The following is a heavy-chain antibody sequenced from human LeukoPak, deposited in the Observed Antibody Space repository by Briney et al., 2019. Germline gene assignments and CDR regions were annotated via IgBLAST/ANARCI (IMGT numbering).Heavy chain of an antibody. D-gene: IGHD3-22*01. J-gene: IGHJ5*02. CDR3: APRSDYYDSSGYYYNWFDP. CDR2: IYYSGST. CDR1: GGSISSSSYY. V-gene: IGHV4-39*07. Sequence: SETLSLTCTVSGGSISSSSYYWGWIRQPPGKGLEWIGSIYYSGSTYYNPSLKSRVTLSVDTSKNQFSLKLSSVTAADTAVYYCAPRSDYYDSSGYYYNWFDPWGQGTLVNVSS.